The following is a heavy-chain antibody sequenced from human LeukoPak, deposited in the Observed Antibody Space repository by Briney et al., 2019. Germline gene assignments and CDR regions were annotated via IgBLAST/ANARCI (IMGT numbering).Heavy chain of an antibody. CDR3: ARMSSYCDY. V-gene: IGHV3-7*01. D-gene: IGHD2-2*01. Sequence: QSGGALRLSCVASGFTFSSHHMNWVRQTPGKGLESVATIKTDGSEKYYVDSVKRRFTISRDNAKSSLYLQMNSLRAEDTGVYFCARMSSYCDYWGQGTLVTVSS. J-gene: IGHJ4*02. CDR2: IKTDGSEK. CDR1: GFTFSSHH.